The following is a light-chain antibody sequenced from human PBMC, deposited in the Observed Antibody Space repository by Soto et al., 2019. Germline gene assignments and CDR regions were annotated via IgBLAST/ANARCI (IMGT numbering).Light chain of an antibody. V-gene: IGLV2-14*01. Sequence: QSVLTQPASVSGSPGQSITISCTGTSSDVGGYNYVSWYQQHPDKAPKLMIYDVSNRPSGVSNRFSGSKSGNTASLTISALQAEDETDYYSCSYTRHNTYVLGTSTKVTV. J-gene: IGLJ1*01. CDR1: SSDVGGYNY. CDR2: DVS. CDR3: CSYTRHNTYV.